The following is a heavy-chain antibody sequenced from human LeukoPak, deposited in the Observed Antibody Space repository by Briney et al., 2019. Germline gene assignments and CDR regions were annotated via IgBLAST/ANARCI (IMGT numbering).Heavy chain of an antibody. CDR3: ATGSPIGVTMIVVVKALDAFDI. V-gene: IGHV1-2*06. CDR1: GYTFTGYY. CDR2: INPNSGGT. Sequence: ASVKVSCKASGYTFTGYYMHWVRQAPGQGLEWMGRINPNSGGTNYAQKFQGRVTMTRDTSISTAYMELSRLRSEDTAVYYCATGSPIGVTMIVVVKALDAFDIWGQGTMVTVSS. J-gene: IGHJ3*02. D-gene: IGHD3-22*01.